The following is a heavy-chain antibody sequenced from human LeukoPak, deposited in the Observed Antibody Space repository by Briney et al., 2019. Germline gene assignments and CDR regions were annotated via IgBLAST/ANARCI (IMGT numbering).Heavy chain of an antibody. V-gene: IGHV4-30-2*01. D-gene: IGHD1-26*01. Sequence: PSETLSLTCAVSGGSISSGGYSWSWLRQPPGKGLEWIGYIYHSGSTYNNPSLKSRVTISVDRSKNQFSLKLSSVTAADTAVYYCARASFGSFDAFDIWGQGTMVTVSS. J-gene: IGHJ3*02. CDR2: IYHSGST. CDR1: GGSISSGGYS. CDR3: ARASFGSFDAFDI.